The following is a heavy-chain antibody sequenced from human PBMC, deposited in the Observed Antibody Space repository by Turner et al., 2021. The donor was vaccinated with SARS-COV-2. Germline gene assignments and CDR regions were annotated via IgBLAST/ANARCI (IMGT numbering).Heavy chain of an antibody. CDR3: ATGVAVAGTPSEYYYYYGMDV. J-gene: IGHJ6*02. Sequence: QVQLVQSGAKVKKPGASVKVSCKVSGYTLTELSMHWVRQAPGKGLEWMGGFDPEDGETIYAQKFQGRVTMTEDTSTDTAYMELSSLRSEDTAVYYCATGVAVAGTPSEYYYYYGMDVWGQGTTVTVSS. D-gene: IGHD6-19*01. V-gene: IGHV1-24*01. CDR2: FDPEDGET. CDR1: GYTLTELS.